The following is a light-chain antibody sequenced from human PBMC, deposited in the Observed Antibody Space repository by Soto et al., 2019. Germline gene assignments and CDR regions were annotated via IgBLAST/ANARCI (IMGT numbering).Light chain of an antibody. CDR2: EGN. V-gene: IGLV2-23*01. J-gene: IGLJ2*01. CDR1: YNL. CDR3: CSYAGQLVV. Sequence: QSALTQPASVSGSPGQSITISCTYNLVSWYQQHPGKAPKLMIYEGNKRPSAVSNRFSGSKSGNTASLTISGLQDEDEADYYFCSYAGQLVVFGGGTKLTVL.